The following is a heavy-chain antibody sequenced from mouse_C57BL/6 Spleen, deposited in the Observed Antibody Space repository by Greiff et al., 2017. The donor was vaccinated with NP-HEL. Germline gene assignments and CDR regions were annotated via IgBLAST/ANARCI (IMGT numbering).Heavy chain of an antibody. D-gene: IGHD2-5*01. CDR1: GFTFSDYG. Sequence: DVQLQESGGGLVKPGGSLKLSCAASGFTFSDYGMHWVRQAPEKGLEWVAYISSGSSTIYYADTVKGRFTISRDNAKNTLFLQMTSLRSEDTAMYYCAPAYYSIPWFAYWGQGTLVTVSA. CDR3: APAYYSIPWFAY. CDR2: ISSGSSTI. V-gene: IGHV5-17*01. J-gene: IGHJ3*01.